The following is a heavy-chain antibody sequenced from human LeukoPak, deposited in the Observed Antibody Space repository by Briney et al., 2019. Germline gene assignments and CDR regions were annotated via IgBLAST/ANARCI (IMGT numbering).Heavy chain of an antibody. V-gene: IGHV4-61*02. CDR1: GGSISSGSYY. J-gene: IGHJ3*02. CDR2: IYTSGST. D-gene: IGHD2-2*01. CDR3: ARDRGDIVVVPAASRGAFDI. Sequence: SETLSLTCTVSGGSISSGSYYWSWIRQPAGKGLEWIGRIYTSGSTNYNPSLKSRVTISVDTSKNQFSLKLSSVTAADTAVYYCARDRGDIVVVPAASRGAFDIWGQGTMVTVSS.